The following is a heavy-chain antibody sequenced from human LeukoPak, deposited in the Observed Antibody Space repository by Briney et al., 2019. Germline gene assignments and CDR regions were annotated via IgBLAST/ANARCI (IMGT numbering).Heavy chain of an antibody. Sequence: SETLSLTCTVSGGSISSSSYYWGWIRQPPGKGLEWIGSIYYSGSTYYNPSLKSRVTISVDTSKNQFSLKLSSVTAADTAVYYCAREVSKLSYYYYMDVWGKGATVTVSS. D-gene: IGHD5/OR15-5a*01. CDR2: IYYSGST. CDR1: GGSISSSSYY. CDR3: AREVSKLSYYYYMDV. J-gene: IGHJ6*03. V-gene: IGHV4-39*07.